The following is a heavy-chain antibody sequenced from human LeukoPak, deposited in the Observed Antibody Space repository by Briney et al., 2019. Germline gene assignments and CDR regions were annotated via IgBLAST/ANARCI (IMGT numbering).Heavy chain of an antibody. CDR2: IYYSGST. CDR3: ARAARITIFGVDTLPYYFDY. CDR1: GGSISSYY. D-gene: IGHD3-3*01. J-gene: IGHJ4*02. Sequence: SETLSLTYTVSGGSISSYYWSWIRQPPGKGLEWIGYIYYSGSTNYNPSLKSRVTISVDTSKNQFSLKLSSVTAADTAVYYCARAARITIFGVDTLPYYFDYWGQGTLVTVSS. V-gene: IGHV4-59*01.